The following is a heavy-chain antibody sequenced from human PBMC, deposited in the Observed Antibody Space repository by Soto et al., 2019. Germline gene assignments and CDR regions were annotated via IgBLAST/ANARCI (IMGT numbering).Heavy chain of an antibody. V-gene: IGHV4-30-4*01. CDR3: ARDSGDYDFWSGYYSGNYYYYGMDV. D-gene: IGHD3-3*01. CDR2: IYYSGST. CDR1: GGSISSGDYY. J-gene: IGHJ6*02. Sequence: PSATVSLTCTVSGGSISSGDYYWSWIRQPPGKGLEWIGYIYYSGSTYYNPSLKSRVTISVDTSKNQFSLKLSSVTAADTAVYYCARDSGDYDFWSGYYSGNYYYYGMDVWGQGTTVTVSS.